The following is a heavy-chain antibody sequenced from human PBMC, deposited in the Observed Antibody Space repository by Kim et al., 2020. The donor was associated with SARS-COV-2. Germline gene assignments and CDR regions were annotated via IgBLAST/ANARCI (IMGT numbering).Heavy chain of an antibody. CDR2: IIPIFGTA. CDR3: ACMTTVTTGLTLRYYYYGMDV. V-gene: IGHV1-69*13. CDR1: GGTFSSYA. D-gene: IGHD4-17*01. J-gene: IGHJ6*02. Sequence: SVKVSCKASGGTFSSYAISWVRQAPGQGLEWMGGIIPIFGTANYAQKFQGRVTITADESTSTAYMELSSLRSEDTAVYYCACMTTVTTGLTLRYYYYGMDVWGQGTTVTVSS.